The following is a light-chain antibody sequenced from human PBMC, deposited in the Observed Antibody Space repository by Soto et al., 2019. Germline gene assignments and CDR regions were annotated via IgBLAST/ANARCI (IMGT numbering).Light chain of an antibody. CDR1: SSNIGSNY. V-gene: IGLV1-47*01. CDR2: RNN. CDR3: AAWDDSLSGHVV. Sequence: QSVLTQPPSXXXXXXXXXTXSCSGSSSNIGSNYVYWYQQLPGTAPKLLIYRNNQRPSGVPDRFSGSKSGTSASLAISGLRSEDEADYYCAAWDDSLSGHVVFGGGTKLTVL. J-gene: IGLJ2*01.